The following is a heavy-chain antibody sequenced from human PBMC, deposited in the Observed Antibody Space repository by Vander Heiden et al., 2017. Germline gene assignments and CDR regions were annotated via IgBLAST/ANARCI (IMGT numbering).Heavy chain of an antibody. Sequence: QVQLVQSGAEVKKPGASVKVSCKASGYTLTGYYMHWVRQAPGQGLEWMGWINPKSGDTNYAQKVQGRVTMTRDTSIGTAYMEVKRIKSDDTAVYYCARGPYTGRSNWFDPWGQGTLVTVSS. CDR1: GYTLTGYY. CDR3: ARGPYTGRSNWFDP. CDR2: INPKSGDT. J-gene: IGHJ5*01. V-gene: IGHV1-2*02. D-gene: IGHD5-12*01.